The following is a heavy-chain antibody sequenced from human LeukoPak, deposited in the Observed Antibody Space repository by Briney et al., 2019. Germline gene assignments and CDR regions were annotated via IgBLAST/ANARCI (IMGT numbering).Heavy chain of an antibody. CDR1: GFTFDTYA. J-gene: IGHJ4*02. CDR3: AKIVTMIPYGYFDY. D-gene: IGHD3-22*01. CDR2: ISGSGGST. V-gene: IGHV3-23*01. Sequence: GGSLRLSCAASGFTFDTYAMSWVRQAPGKGLQWVSTISGSGGSTYYADSVKGRFTISRDNSKNTLYLQMNSLRAEDTAVYYCAKIVTMIPYGYFDYWGQGTLVTVSS.